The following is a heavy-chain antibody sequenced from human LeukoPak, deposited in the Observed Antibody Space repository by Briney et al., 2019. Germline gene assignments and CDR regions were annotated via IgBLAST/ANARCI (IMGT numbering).Heavy chain of an antibody. J-gene: IGHJ4*02. CDR1: EFTFSSYG. D-gene: IGHD4-17*01. CDR2: ISISGSTI. V-gene: IGHV3-48*03. CDR3: VRMGRYGDYDY. Sequence: GGSLRLSCAASEFTFSSYGMNWVRQAPGKGLEWVSYISISGSTIYHADSVKGRFTISRDNAKNSLYLQMNSLRAEDTAVYYCVRMGRYGDYDYWGQGTLVTVSS.